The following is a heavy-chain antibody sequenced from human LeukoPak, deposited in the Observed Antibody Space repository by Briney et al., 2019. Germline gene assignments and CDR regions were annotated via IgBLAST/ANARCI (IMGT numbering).Heavy chain of an antibody. J-gene: IGHJ6*03. CDR3: VRDTAEIVDPYYYYMDV. CDR2: IKQVGSEK. D-gene: IGHD3-22*01. Sequence: GGSLRLSCAASGFTFSSYWMSWVRQAPGKGLEWVANIKQVGSEKYYVDSVKGRFTISRDNAKNSLYLQMNSLRAEDTAVYYCVRDTAEIVDPYYYYMDVWGKGTTVTISS. V-gene: IGHV3-7*01. CDR1: GFTFSSYW.